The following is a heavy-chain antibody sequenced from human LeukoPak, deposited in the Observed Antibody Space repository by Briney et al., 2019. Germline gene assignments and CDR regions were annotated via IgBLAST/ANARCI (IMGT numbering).Heavy chain of an antibody. V-gene: IGHV3-30*02. CDR3: AKGPEVRGVIVILKTGEKGALDY. CDR1: GFTFSTYG. CDR2: IRYDGSNK. Sequence: GGSLRLSCAASGFTFSTYGMHWVRQAPGKGLEWVAFIRYDGSNKYYADSVKGRFTISRDNSKNTLYLQMSSLRVEDTAVYCCAKGPEVRGVIVILKTGEKGALDYWGQGTLVTVSS. J-gene: IGHJ4*02. D-gene: IGHD3-10*01.